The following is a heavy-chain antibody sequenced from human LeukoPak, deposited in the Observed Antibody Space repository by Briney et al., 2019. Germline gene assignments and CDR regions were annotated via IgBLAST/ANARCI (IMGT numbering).Heavy chain of an antibody. J-gene: IGHJ3*02. CDR3: ASSYGDLAFDI. V-gene: IGHV1-46*01. CDR2: INPSGGST. CDR1: GYTFTSYY. D-gene: IGHD4-17*01. Sequence: GASVTVSCKASGYTFTSYYMHWVRQAPGQGLEWMGIINPSGGSTSYAQKFQGRVTMTRDTSTSTVYMELSSLRSEDTAVYYCASSYGDLAFDIWGQGTMVTVSS.